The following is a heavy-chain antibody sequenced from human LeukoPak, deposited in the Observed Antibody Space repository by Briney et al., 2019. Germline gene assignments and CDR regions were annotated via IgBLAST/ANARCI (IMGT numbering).Heavy chain of an antibody. Sequence: GGSLRLSCTASGFTFGDYAMSWVRQAPGKGLEWVGFIRSKAYGGTTEYAASVKGRFTISRDDSKSIAYLQMNSLKTEDTAVYYCTRDQAGLWFGDRLYYYCYMDVWGKGTTVTISS. D-gene: IGHD3-10*01. CDR2: IRSKAYGGTT. V-gene: IGHV3-49*04. CDR3: TRDQAGLWFGDRLYYYCYMDV. CDR1: GFTFGDYA. J-gene: IGHJ6*03.